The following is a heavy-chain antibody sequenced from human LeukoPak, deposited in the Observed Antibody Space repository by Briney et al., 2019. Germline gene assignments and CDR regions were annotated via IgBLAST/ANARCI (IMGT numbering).Heavy chain of an antibody. CDR3: ARDPKLRYFDWLLYVFDY. CDR2: ISYDGSNK. Sequence: GGSLRLSCAASGFTFSSYGMHWVRQAPGKGLEWVAVISYDGSNKYYADSVKGRFTISRDNSKNTLYLQMNSLRAEDTAVYYCARDPKLRYFDWLLYVFDYWGQGTLVTVSS. J-gene: IGHJ4*02. D-gene: IGHD3-9*01. CDR1: GFTFSSYG. V-gene: IGHV3-30*03.